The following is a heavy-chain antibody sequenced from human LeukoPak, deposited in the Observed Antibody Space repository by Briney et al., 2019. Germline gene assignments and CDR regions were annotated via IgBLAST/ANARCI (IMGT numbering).Heavy chain of an antibody. CDR3: ARAGISTTGTYGAYFDY. J-gene: IGHJ4*02. D-gene: IGHD1-1*01. Sequence: PGGSLRLSCATSGFTFSSYEMNWVRQAPGKGLEWVSYTSSSGSTRYYADSVKGRFTISRDNAKNSLYLQMNSLRAEDTAVYYRARAGISTTGTYGAYFDYWGQGTLVTVSS. CDR1: GFTFSSYE. CDR2: TSSSGSTR. V-gene: IGHV3-48*03.